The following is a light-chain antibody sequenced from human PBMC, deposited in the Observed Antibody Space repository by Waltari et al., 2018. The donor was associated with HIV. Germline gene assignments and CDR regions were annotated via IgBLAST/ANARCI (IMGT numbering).Light chain of an antibody. J-gene: IGLJ3*02. Sequence: SAMTQPASVSGSPGQSITTFCLDTSRDVGRYDPVPRYQSHPAKDPILMINEVSKRPSGVSNRFSGSKAGNTASLTISGLQAEDEAYYYCFSYAGSGTCVFGGGTKLTVL. CDR3: FSYAGSGTCV. CDR2: EVS. V-gene: IGLV2-23*02. CDR1: SRDVGRYDP.